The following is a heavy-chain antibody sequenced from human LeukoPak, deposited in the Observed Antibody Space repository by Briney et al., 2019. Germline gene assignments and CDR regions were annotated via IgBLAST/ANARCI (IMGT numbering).Heavy chain of an antibody. CDR3: AKDWGEYFDYVWGSFTSFNS. CDR1: GFTFDDYG. CDR2: ISGSGHRT. D-gene: IGHD3-16*01. Sequence: PGGSLRLSCAASGFTFDDYGMSWVRQAPGKGLEWVSGISGSGHRTYYADSVKGRFTISRDNSKSTLYLQMNSLRAEDTAVYYCAKDWGEYFDYVWGSFTSFNSWGQGTLVTVSS. J-gene: IGHJ4*02. V-gene: IGHV3-23*01.